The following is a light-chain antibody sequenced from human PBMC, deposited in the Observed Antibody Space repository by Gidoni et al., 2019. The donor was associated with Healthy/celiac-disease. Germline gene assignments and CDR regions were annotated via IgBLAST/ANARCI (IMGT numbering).Light chain of an antibody. CDR3: QQYYTHPPT. V-gene: IGKV1-33*01. Sequence: DSQMTQSPSSLSASVGDRVTITCQASQDISNYLNWYQQKPGKAHKLLIYDASNLETGVPPTFSGSGSGTDFTFTISSLQPEDIATYYCQQYYTHPPTFXPXTKLEIK. CDR1: QDISNY. CDR2: DAS. J-gene: IGKJ2*01.